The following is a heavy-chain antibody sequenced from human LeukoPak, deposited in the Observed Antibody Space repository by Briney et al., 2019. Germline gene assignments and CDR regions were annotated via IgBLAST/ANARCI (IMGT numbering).Heavy chain of an antibody. CDR1: GGSFSGYY. V-gene: IGHV4-34*01. Sequence: SETLSLTCAVYGGSFSGYYWSWIRQPPGKGLEWIGEINHSGSTNYNPSLKSRVTISVDTSKNKFSLKLRSVTAANTAVHYCARVTSSSWYGALGLGWFDPWGQGTLVTVSS. CDR2: INHSGST. J-gene: IGHJ5*02. D-gene: IGHD6-13*01. CDR3: ARVTSSSWYGALGLGWFDP.